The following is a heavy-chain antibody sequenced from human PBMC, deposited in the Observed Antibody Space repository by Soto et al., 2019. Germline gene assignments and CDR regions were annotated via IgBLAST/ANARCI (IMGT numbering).Heavy chain of an antibody. CDR1: GGSFSGYY. CDR3: ARGFKAAAGVNWFDP. CDR2: IYYSGST. J-gene: IGHJ5*02. Sequence: SETLSLTCAVYGGSFSGYYWSWIRQPPGKGLEWIGYIYYSGSTNYNPSLKSRVTISVDTSKNQFSLKLSSVTAADTAVYYCARGFKAAAGVNWFDPWGQGTLVTVSS. D-gene: IGHD6-13*01. V-gene: IGHV4-59*01.